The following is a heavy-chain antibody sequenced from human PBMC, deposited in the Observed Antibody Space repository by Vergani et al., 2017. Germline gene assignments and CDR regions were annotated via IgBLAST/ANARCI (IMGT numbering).Heavy chain of an antibody. Sequence: EVKLVQSGAEVKKPGESLKISCKGSGYSFTSYWIGWVRQMPGKGLKWMGIIYPGDSDTRYSPSFQGQVTISADKSISTAYLQWSSLKASDTAMYYCARQDRYYYDSSGYYSFDYWGQGTLVTVSS. D-gene: IGHD3-22*01. CDR3: ARQDRYYYDSSGYYSFDY. CDR1: GYSFTSYW. V-gene: IGHV5-51*01. J-gene: IGHJ4*02. CDR2: IYPGDSDT.